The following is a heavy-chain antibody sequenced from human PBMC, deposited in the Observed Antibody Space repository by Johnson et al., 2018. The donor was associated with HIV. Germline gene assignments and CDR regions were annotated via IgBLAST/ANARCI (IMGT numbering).Heavy chain of an antibody. CDR3: ARSRGPMRKDAFDI. Sequence: VQLVESGGVVVQPGGSLRLSCAVSGFTFSNFAMHWVRQAPGKGLEYVSAISSNGIGTYYANSVDGRFTISRDNDKNTLYLEMGSLRVEDMAVYYCARSRGPMRKDAFDIGGQGTKVTVSS. CDR2: ISSNGIGT. V-gene: IGHV3-64*01. CDR1: GFTFSNFA. D-gene: IGHD3-10*01. J-gene: IGHJ3*02.